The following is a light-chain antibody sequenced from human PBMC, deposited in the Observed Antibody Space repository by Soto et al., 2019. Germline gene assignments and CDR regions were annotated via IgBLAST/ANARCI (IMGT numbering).Light chain of an antibody. Sequence: EVVMTQSPATLSVSPGERATLSCRASQTISTNLAWYQRKTGQAPRLLIYGASTRATGVPARFSGSGSVTESTLTITSLQSEDFAVYYCQQYNNWPPWTFGQGTKVGIK. CDR1: QTISTN. CDR3: QQYNNWPPWT. CDR2: GAS. V-gene: IGKV3-15*01. J-gene: IGKJ1*01.